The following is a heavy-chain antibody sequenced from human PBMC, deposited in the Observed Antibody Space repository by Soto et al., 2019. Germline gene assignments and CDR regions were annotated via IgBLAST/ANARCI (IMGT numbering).Heavy chain of an antibody. CDR3: ALSSSFGHYYYYGMDV. CDR1: GGTFSSYA. CDR2: IIPIFGTA. V-gene: IGHV1-69*06. Sequence: ASVKVSCKASGGTFSSYAISWVRQAPGQGLEWMGGIIPIFGTANYSPSFQGHVTISADKSISTAYLQWSSLKASDTAMYYCALSSSFGHYYYYGMDVWGQGTTVTVSS. D-gene: IGHD6-6*01. J-gene: IGHJ6*02.